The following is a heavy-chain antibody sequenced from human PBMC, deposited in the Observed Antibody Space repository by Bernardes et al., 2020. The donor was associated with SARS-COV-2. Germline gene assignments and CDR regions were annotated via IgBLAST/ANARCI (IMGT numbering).Heavy chain of an antibody. Sequence: SETLSLTCTVSGGSISSSYWSWIRQPPGQGLEWIGYIYYSGSTHYNPSLKSRVTISVDTSKNQFSLKLSSVTAADTAVYYCARVDTPTQYYYDSSGYTGAFDIWGQGTMVTVSS. CDR2: IYYSGST. CDR1: GGSISSSY. D-gene: IGHD3-22*01. V-gene: IGHV4-59*01. J-gene: IGHJ3*02. CDR3: ARVDTPTQYYYDSSGYTGAFDI.